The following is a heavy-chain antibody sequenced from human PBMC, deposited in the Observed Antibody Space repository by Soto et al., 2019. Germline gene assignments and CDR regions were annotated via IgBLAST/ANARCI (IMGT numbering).Heavy chain of an antibody. CDR3: ARGGYYDSSGYYVDY. J-gene: IGHJ4*02. Sequence: ASVKVSCKASGYTFTGYYMHWVRQAPGQGLEWMGWINPNSGGTNYAQKFQGWVTMTRDTSISTAYMELSRLRSDDTAVYYCARGGYYDSSGYYVDYWGQGTLVTVSS. CDR2: INPNSGGT. CDR1: GYTFTGYY. V-gene: IGHV1-2*04. D-gene: IGHD3-22*01.